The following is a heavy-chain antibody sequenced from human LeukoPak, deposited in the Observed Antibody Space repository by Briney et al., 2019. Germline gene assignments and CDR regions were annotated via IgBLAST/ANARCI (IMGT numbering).Heavy chain of an antibody. V-gene: IGHV3-23*01. D-gene: IGHD3-22*01. CDR1: GFAFSSYA. J-gene: IGHJ4*02. CDR2: ISGSGGDT. Sequence: GGSLRLSCAASGFAFSSYALSWVRQAPGKGLEWVSAISGSGGDTWYADSVRGRFTISRDNSKNTLYMQVNGLRAEDTAVYYCAKDYYDISGSRYDFWGQGTLVTVSS. CDR3: AKDYYDISGSRYDF.